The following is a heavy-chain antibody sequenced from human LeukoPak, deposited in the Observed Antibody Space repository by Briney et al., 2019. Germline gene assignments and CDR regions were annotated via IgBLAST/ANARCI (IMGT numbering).Heavy chain of an antibody. J-gene: IGHJ4*02. V-gene: IGHV4-31*03. D-gene: IGHD3-22*01. Sequence: SETLSLTCTVSGGSISSGGYSWSWIRQHPGKGLEWIGYIYYSGSTYYNPSLKSRVTISVDTSKNQFSLKLSSVTAADTAVYYCARGRSDYYDSSGHGRYFDYWGQGTLVTVSS. CDR1: GGSISSGGYS. CDR3: ARGRSDYYDSSGHGRYFDY. CDR2: IYYSGST.